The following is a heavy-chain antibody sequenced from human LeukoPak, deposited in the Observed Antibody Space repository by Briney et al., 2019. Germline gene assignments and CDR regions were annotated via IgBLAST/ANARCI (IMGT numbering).Heavy chain of an antibody. V-gene: IGHV1-46*01. Sequence: ASVKVSCTASGYTFTSYYMHWVRQAPGRGLEWMGIINPSGGSTSYAQKFQGRVTMTRDMSTSTVYMELSSLRSEDTAVYYCARDQLSTTSFFDYWGQGTLVTVSS. J-gene: IGHJ4*02. CDR1: GYTFTSYY. CDR3: ARDQLSTTSFFDY. CDR2: INPSGGST. D-gene: IGHD1-1*01.